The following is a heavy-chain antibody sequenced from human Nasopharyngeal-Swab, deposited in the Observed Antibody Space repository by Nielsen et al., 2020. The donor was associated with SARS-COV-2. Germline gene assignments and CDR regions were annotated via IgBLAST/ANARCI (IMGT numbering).Heavy chain of an antibody. CDR3: ARDRITMVRGVYLDY. Sequence: GESLKISCAASGFTFSSYAMHWVRQAPGTGLEWVAVISYDGSNKYYADSVKGRFTISRDNSKNTLYLQMNSLRAEDTAVYYCARDRITMVRGVYLDYWGQGTLVTVSS. D-gene: IGHD3-10*01. V-gene: IGHV3-30-3*01. CDR2: ISYDGSNK. J-gene: IGHJ4*02. CDR1: GFTFSSYA.